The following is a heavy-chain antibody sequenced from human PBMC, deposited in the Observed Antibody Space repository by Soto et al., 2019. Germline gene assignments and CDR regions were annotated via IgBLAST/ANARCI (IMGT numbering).Heavy chain of an antibody. CDR3: ARGSRHFDWLPDY. CDR1: GASISNSF. J-gene: IGHJ4*02. Sequence: SETLSLTGTVSGASISNSFWNWIRQPAGKGLEWIGRIHSSGSTNYNPSLKSRVTMSVDTSKHQFSLKVSSVTAADTAVYYCARGSRHFDWLPDYWGQGTQVTVSS. D-gene: IGHD3-9*01. V-gene: IGHV4-4*07. CDR2: IHSSGST.